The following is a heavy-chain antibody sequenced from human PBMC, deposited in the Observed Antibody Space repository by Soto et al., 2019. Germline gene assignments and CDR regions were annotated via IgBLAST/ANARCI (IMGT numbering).Heavy chain of an antibody. Sequence: GLEWMGGIIPIFGTANYAQKFQGRVTITADESTSTAYTELSSLRSEDTAVYYCEXXRAETYYDFWSGYYFGYWGQGTLVTVSS. V-gene: IGHV1-69*01. CDR2: IIPIFGTA. J-gene: IGHJ4*02. D-gene: IGHD3-3*01. CDR3: EXXRAETYYDFWSGYYFGY.